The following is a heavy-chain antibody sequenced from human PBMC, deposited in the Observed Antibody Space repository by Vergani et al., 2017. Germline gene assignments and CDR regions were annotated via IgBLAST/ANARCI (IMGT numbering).Heavy chain of an antibody. CDR1: GFTFSTYG. CDR3: VWGGYNSADAFDI. V-gene: IGHV3-33*01. CDR2: IWYDGSNK. J-gene: IGHJ3*02. D-gene: IGHD5-24*01. Sequence: QVQLVESGGGVVQPGRSLRLSCAASGFTFSTYGLHWVRQAPGKGLEWVAVIWYDGSNKYYGDSVKGRFTISRDNSDNTLYLQMLSLRPEDTAVYYCVWGGYNSADAFDIWGQGTAVTVSS.